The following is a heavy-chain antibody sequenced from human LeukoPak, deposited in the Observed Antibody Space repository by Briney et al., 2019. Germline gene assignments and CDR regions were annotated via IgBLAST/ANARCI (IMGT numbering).Heavy chain of an antibody. CDR1: GFTFSSYA. CDR2: ISSNGGST. V-gene: IGHV3-64D*09. CDR3: VVSSLYAFDI. J-gene: IGHJ3*02. D-gene: IGHD6-6*01. Sequence: GGSLTLSCSASGFTFSSYAMHWVRQAPGKGLEYVSAISSNGGSTYYADSVKGRFTISRDNYKNTLNLQMSSLRAEDTPVYYCVVSSLYAFDIWGQGTMVTVSS.